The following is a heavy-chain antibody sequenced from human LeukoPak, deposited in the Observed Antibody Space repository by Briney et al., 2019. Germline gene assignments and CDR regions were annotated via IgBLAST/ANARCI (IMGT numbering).Heavy chain of an antibody. CDR1: GFTFSSYA. CDR3: AREEGGYFDY. D-gene: IGHD3-16*01. J-gene: IGHJ4*02. Sequence: GGSLRLSCAASGFTFSSYAMTWVRQAPGKGLEWVSGINWNGGSTGYADSVKGRFTISRDNAKNSLYLQMSSLRAEDTALYYCAREEGGYFDYWGQGTLVTVSS. CDR2: INWNGGST. V-gene: IGHV3-20*04.